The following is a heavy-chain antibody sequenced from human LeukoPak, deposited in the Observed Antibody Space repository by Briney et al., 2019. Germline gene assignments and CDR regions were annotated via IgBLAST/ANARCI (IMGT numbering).Heavy chain of an antibody. V-gene: IGHV1-18*01. CDR2: ISAYNGNT. CDR1: GYNFNRYT. J-gene: IGHJ3*02. CDR3: ARDPTYYYDSSGQRTFDI. Sequence: ASVKVSCKTSGYNFNRYTISWVRQAPGQGLEWMGWISAYNGNTNYAQKLQGRVTMTTDTSTSTAYMELRSLRSDDTAVYYCARDPTYYYDSSGQRTFDIWGQGTMVTVSS. D-gene: IGHD3-22*01.